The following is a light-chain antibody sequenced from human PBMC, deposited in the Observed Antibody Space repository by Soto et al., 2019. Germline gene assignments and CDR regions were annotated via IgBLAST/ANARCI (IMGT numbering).Light chain of an antibody. CDR2: RNN. CDR3: AAWDDSLSVV. J-gene: IGLJ2*01. CDR1: SSNIGSNY. V-gene: IGLV1-47*01. Sequence: QSVLTQPPSASGTPGQRGTISCSGSSSNIGSNYVYWYQQLPGTAPKLLIYRNNQLPSGVPDRFSGSKSGTSASLAISGLRSEDEADYYCAAWDDSLSVVFCGGTKLTVL.